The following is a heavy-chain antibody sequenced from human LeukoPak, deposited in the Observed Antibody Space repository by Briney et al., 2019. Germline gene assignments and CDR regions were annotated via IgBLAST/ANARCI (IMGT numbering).Heavy chain of an antibody. CDR3: ARGPLYSSSWYDYYYYGMDV. V-gene: IGHV4-34*01. D-gene: IGHD6-13*01. CDR1: GGSFSGYY. J-gene: IGHJ6*02. CDR2: INHSGST. Sequence: PSETLSLACAVYGGSFSGYYWSWIRQPPGKGLEWIGEINHSGSTNYNPPLKSRVTISVDTSKNQFSLKLSSVTAADTAVYYCARGPLYSSSWYDYYYYGMDVWGQGTTVTVSS.